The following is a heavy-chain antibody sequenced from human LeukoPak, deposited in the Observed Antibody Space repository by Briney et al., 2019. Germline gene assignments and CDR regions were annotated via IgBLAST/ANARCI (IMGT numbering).Heavy chain of an antibody. CDR2: ISSTSSAI. V-gene: IGHV3-48*04. D-gene: IGHD3-16*01. J-gene: IGHJ4*02. Sequence: GGSLRLSCAASGFTFSGYSMNWVRQAPGKGLEWLSYISSTSSAIYYADSLKGRFTISRDNAKNSLYLQMDSLRAEDTAVYYCARVIGSYGDSAYWGQGTLVTVSS. CDR1: GFTFSGYS. CDR3: ARVIGSYGDSAY.